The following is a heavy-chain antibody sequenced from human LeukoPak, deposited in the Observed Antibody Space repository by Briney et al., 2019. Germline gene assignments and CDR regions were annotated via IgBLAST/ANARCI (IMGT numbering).Heavy chain of an antibody. CDR1: GFTFGSYW. J-gene: IGHJ6*02. CDR2: IDSDGSST. CDR3: ARDQFEGSGYYSIYYYYYYGMDV. V-gene: IGHV3-74*01. Sequence: GGSLRLSCAASGFTFGSYWMHWVRQAPGKGLVWVSRIDSDGSSTSYADSVKGRFTISRDNAKNTLYLQMNSLRAEDTAVYYCARDQFEGSGYYSIYYYYYYGMDVWGQGTTVTVSS. D-gene: IGHD3-22*01.